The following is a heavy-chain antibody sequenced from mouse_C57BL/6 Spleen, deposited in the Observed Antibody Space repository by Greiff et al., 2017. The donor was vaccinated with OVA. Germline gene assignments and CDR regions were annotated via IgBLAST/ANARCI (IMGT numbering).Heavy chain of an antibody. D-gene: IGHD2-3*01. CDR2: IRNKANGYTT. CDR1: GFTFTDYY. CDR3: ARYYDGYYVYFDV. V-gene: IGHV7-3*01. Sequence: EVKLMESGGGLVQPGGSLSLSCAASGFTFTDYYMSWVRQPPGKALEWLGFIRNKANGYTTEYSASVKGRFTISRDNSQSILYLQMNTLRAEDSATYYCARYYDGYYVYFDVWGTGTTVTVSS. J-gene: IGHJ1*03.